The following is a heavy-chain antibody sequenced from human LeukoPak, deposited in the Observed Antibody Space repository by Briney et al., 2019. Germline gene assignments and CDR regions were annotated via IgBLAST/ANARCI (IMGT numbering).Heavy chain of an antibody. D-gene: IGHD2-15*01. J-gene: IGHJ4*02. CDR3: ARVVVVVAATPSYFDY. V-gene: IGHV1-2*02. Sequence: ASVTVSCKASGYTFTGYYMHGVRPAPGQGVEGMGWINSNSGGTNYAQKCQGRVTTTRDTSISTAYTELSRLRSDDTAVSYCARVVVVVAATPSYFDYWGQGTLVTVSS. CDR1: GYTFTGYY. CDR2: INSNSGGT.